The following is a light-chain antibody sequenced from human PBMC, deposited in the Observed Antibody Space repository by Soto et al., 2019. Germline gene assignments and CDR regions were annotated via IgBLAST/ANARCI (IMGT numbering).Light chain of an antibody. J-gene: IGKJ4*01. CDR3: QQYGGSPLT. CDR2: HTS. Sequence: EIVLTQSPGTLSLSPGERATLSCRASQSVSSFYLAWYQHKPGQAPRLLIYHTSTRATGIPDRFSGYGSGTDFTVSISRLEPEDCAVYYCQQYGGSPLTFGGGAKVAI. CDR1: QSVSSFY. V-gene: IGKV3-20*01.